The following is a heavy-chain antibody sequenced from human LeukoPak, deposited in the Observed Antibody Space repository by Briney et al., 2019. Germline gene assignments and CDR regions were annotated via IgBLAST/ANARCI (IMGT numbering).Heavy chain of an antibody. J-gene: IGHJ4*02. CDR3: ARGARGAYFDY. Sequence: ETLSLTCAASGFTISSSYMSWVRQVPGKGLEWVSCIYGADTIYYADFVKDRFTISRDSNRNILYLRMNSLRADDTAVYYCARGARGAYFDYWGQGTLVTVSS. CDR2: IYGADTI. D-gene: IGHD4/OR15-4a*01. V-gene: IGHV3-66*01. CDR1: GFTISSSY.